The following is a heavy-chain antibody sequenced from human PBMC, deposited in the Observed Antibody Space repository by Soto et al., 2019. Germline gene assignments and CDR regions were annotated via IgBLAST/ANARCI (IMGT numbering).Heavy chain of an antibody. CDR2: ISYDGSNK. CDR1: GFTFISYG. CDR3: AKDLLRYFDWSPLDY. D-gene: IGHD3-9*01. V-gene: IGHV3-30*18. Sequence: GDSLRLSCVASGFTFISYGLNVFRQAQGNGVEWVEVISYDGSNKYYADSVKGRFTISRDNSKNTLYLQMNSLRAEDTAVYYCAKDLLRYFDWSPLDYWGQGT. J-gene: IGHJ4*02.